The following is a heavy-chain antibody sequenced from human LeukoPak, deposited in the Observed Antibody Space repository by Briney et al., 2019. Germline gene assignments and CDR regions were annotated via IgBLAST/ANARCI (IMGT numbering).Heavy chain of an antibody. CDR3: AKIPVDTAMANVDY. J-gene: IGHJ4*02. CDR2: IRYDGSNK. D-gene: IGHD5-18*01. CDR1: GFAFSSYG. Sequence: GGSLRLSCAASGFAFSSYGMHWVRQAPGKGLEGVAFIRYDGSNKYYADSVKGRFTISRDNSKNTLYLQMNSLRAEDTAVYYCAKIPVDTAMANVDYWGQGTLVTVSS. V-gene: IGHV3-30*02.